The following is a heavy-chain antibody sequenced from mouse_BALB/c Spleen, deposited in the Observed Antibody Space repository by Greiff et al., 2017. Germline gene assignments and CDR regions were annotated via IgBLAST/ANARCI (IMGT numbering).Heavy chain of an antibody. J-gene: IGHJ1*01. Sequence: EVKLQESGPGLVKPSQSLSLTCTVTGYSITSDYAWNWIRQFPGNKLEWMGYISYSGSTSYNPSLKSRISITRDTSKNQFFLQLNSVTTEDTATYYCARGIGYFDVWGAGTTVTVSS. CDR2: ISYSGST. V-gene: IGHV3-2*02. CDR1: GYSITSDYA. CDR3: ARGIGYFDV.